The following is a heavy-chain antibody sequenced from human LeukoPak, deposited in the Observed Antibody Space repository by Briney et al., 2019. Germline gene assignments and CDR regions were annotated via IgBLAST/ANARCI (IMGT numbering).Heavy chain of an antibody. J-gene: IGHJ4*02. D-gene: IGHD3-3*01. Sequence: SQTLSLPCTVSGGSISSGGYYWSWIRQHPGKGLEWIGYIYYSGSTYYNPSLKSRVTISVDTSKNQFSLKLSSVTAADTAVYYCARAPDFGSGSHIDYWDQGTLVTVSS. CDR1: GGSISSGGYY. V-gene: IGHV4-31*03. CDR2: IYYSGST. CDR3: ARAPDFGSGSHIDY.